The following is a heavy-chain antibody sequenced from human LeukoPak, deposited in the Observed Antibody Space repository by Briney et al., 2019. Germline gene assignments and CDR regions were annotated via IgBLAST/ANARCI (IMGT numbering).Heavy chain of an antibody. Sequence: PSQTLSLTCTVSGGSLTSGGYYRSWIRQHPGKGLEWIGYVYYSGSTYYNPSLKSRVTISVDTSKNQFSLKLSSVTAADTAVYYCARDGSSSSLFQHWGQGTLATVSS. D-gene: IGHD6-6*01. CDR1: GGSLTSGGYY. J-gene: IGHJ1*01. CDR2: VYYSGST. V-gene: IGHV4-31*03. CDR3: ARDGSSSSLFQH.